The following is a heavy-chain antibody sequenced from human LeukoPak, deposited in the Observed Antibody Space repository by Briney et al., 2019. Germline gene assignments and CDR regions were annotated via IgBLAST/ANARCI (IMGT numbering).Heavy chain of an antibody. J-gene: IGHJ4*02. CDR2: IIPIFGTA. CDR1: GGTFSSYA. CDR3: ARAHYYGSRSSLVDY. D-gene: IGHD3-10*01. Sequence: SVKVSCKASGGTFSSYAISWVRQAPGQGLEWMGGIIPIFGTANYAQKFQGRVTITADESTSTAYMELSSLRSEDTAVYYCARAHYYGSRSSLVDYWGQGTLVTVSS. V-gene: IGHV1-69*01.